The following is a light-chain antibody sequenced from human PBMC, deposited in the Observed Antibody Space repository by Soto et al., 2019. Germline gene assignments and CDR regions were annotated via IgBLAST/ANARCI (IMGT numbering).Light chain of an antibody. J-gene: IGKJ5*01. V-gene: IGKV3-20*01. CDR1: ESISSSY. Sequence: EIVFTQSPGTLSLSPGERATLSCSATESISSSYLAWYQQKPGQAPRLLIYGASSRANGIPVRFSGSGSGTDFTLTISRLEPEDFAVYYCQQYGSSPTWTFGQGTRLEIK. CDR2: GAS. CDR3: QQYGSSPTWT.